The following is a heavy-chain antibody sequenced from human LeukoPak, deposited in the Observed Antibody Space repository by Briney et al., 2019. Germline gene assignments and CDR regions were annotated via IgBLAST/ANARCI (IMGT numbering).Heavy chain of an antibody. V-gene: IGHV4-59*01. J-gene: IGHJ6*02. Sequence: SGTLSLTCTVSGGSISSYYWSWIRQPPGKGLEWIGYIYYSGSTNYNPSLKSRVTISVDTSKNQFSVKLSSVTAADTAVYYCARDSTFYGMDVWGQGTTVTVSS. D-gene: IGHD2/OR15-2a*01. CDR1: GGSISSYY. CDR3: ARDSTFYGMDV. CDR2: IYYSGST.